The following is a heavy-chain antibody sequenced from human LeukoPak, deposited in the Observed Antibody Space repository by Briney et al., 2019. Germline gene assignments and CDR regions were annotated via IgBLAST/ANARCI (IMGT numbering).Heavy chain of an antibody. Sequence: PGGSLRLSCAASGFTFDDYAMHWVRQAPGKGLEWVSLISWDGGSTYYADSVKGRFTISRDNSKNSLYLQMNSLRAEDTALYYCAKDIAADGGNSFDPWGQGTLVTVSS. CDR3: AKDIAADGGNSFDP. CDR1: GFTFDDYA. D-gene: IGHD6-13*01. CDR2: ISWDGGST. J-gene: IGHJ5*02. V-gene: IGHV3-43D*03.